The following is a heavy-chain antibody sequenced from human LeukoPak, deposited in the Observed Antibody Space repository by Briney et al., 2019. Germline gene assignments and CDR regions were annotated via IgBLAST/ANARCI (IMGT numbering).Heavy chain of an antibody. CDR1: GYTFTGYY. D-gene: IGHD3-9*01. Sequence: ASVKVSCKASGYTFTGYYMHWVRQAPGQGLEWMGWINPNSGGTNYAQKFQGRVTMTRDTSISTAYMELRRLRSDDTAVYYCARGGPFHYDILTGYYADAFDIWGQGTMVTVSS. CDR2: INPNSGGT. CDR3: ARGGPFHYDILTGYYADAFDI. V-gene: IGHV1-2*02. J-gene: IGHJ3*02.